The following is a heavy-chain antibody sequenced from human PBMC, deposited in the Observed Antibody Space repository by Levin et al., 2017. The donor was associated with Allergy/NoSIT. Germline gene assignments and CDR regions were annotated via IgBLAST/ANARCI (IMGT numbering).Heavy chain of an antibody. D-gene: IGHD3-16*01. CDR3: ARDRGGEWIDF. CDR2: ISSSGSYT. CDR1: GFSFSYYY. V-gene: IGHV3-11*05. Sequence: PGESLKISCAASGFSFSYYYMNWIRQAPGKGLEWVSYISSSGSYTKYADSVTGRFTISRDNAKNSVFLQMNSLRAEDTAIYYCARDRGGEWIDFWGQGTLVTVSS. J-gene: IGHJ4*02.